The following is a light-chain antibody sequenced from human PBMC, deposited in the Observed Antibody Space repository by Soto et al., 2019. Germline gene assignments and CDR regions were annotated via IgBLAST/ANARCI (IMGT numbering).Light chain of an antibody. CDR3: QHYNIFSRT. Sequence: DIHMYHSPLTLPASLGDRVSITCRASQSISNWLAWYQQKPGKAPKLLIYDASSLESGVPSRFSGSGSGTEFTLNISSLQPEDFATYYCQHYNIFSRTFGQGTKVDI. CDR2: DAS. J-gene: IGKJ1*01. CDR1: QSISNW. V-gene: IGKV1-5*01.